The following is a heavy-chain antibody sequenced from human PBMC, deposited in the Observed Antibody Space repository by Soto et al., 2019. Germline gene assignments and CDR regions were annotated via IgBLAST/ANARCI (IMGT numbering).Heavy chain of an antibody. CDR2: IYYSGST. CDR3: ARNYSSGSRKWFDP. CDR1: GGSINSSSYF. D-gene: IGHD6-19*01. Sequence: SETLSLTCSVSGGSINSSSYFWGWVRQPPGKGLEWIGSIYYSGSTYYNPSLRSRVTISVDTSKNQFSLKLSSVTAADTAVFYCARNYSSGSRKWFDPWGHGTLVTVSS. J-gene: IGHJ5*02. V-gene: IGHV4-39*01.